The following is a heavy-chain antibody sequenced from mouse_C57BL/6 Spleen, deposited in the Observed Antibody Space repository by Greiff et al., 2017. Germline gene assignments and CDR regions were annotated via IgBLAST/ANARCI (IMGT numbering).Heavy chain of an antibody. CDR3: ARRVDGYFDY. CDR2: IDPSDSYT. V-gene: IGHV1-69*01. J-gene: IGHJ2*01. D-gene: IGHD1-1*01. Sequence: QVQLKQPGAELVMPGASVKLSCKASGYTFTSYWMHWVKQRPGQGLEWIGEIDPSDSYTNYNQKFKGKSTLTVDKSSSTAYMQLSSLTSEDSAVYYCARRVDGYFDYWGQGTTLTVSS. CDR1: GYTFTSYW.